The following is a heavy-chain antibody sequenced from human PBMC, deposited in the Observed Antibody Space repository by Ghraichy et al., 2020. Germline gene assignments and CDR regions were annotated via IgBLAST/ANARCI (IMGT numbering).Heavy chain of an antibody. Sequence: GGSLRLSCAASGFTFSDYYMSWIRQAPGKGLEWVSYISSSGSTIYYADSVKGRFTISRDNAKNSLYLQMNSLRAEDTAVYYCAVTAFTIFGVVISRRMDVWGQGTTVTVSS. J-gene: IGHJ6*02. CDR3: AVTAFTIFGVVISRRMDV. CDR1: GFTFSDYY. D-gene: IGHD3-3*01. CDR2: ISSSGSTI. V-gene: IGHV3-11*01.